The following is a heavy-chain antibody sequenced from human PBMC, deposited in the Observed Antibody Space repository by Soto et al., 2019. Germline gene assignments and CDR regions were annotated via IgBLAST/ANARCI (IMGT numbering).Heavy chain of an antibody. J-gene: IGHJ5*02. Sequence: GASVKVSCKASGYTFTSYGIGWVRQAPGQGLEWMGWISSYNGNTNYAQKVQGRVTMTTDKSTSTTYMELRSLRSDDTAVYYCVRGPRYCSTTTCFSGVTWFDPWGQGTLVTVSS. D-gene: IGHD2-2*01. CDR3: VRGPRYCSTTTCFSGVTWFDP. CDR2: ISSYNGNT. CDR1: GYTFTSYG. V-gene: IGHV1-18*04.